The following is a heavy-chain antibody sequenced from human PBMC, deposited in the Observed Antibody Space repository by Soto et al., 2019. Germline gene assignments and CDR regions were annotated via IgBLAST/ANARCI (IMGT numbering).Heavy chain of an antibody. CDR1: ANTLSDYS. V-gene: IGHV1-3*01. D-gene: IGHD2-15*01. CDR3: ARDHCHGGTCFDDSFDV. CDR2: ISAGNAAT. J-gene: IGHJ3*01. Sequence: GASVKVSCKTLANTLSDYSLHWVRQAPGLRLEWMGWISAGNAATRYSEKFQGRVTITRDTSASTVYMELSSLRSEDTAVYYCARDHCHGGTCFDDSFDVWGPGTMVNVSS.